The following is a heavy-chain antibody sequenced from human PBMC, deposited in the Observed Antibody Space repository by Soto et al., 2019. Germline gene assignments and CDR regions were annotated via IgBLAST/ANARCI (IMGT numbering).Heavy chain of an antibody. D-gene: IGHD3-3*01. Sequence: PGGSLRLSCAASGFTFSSYSMNWVRQAPGKGLERVSSISSSSSYIYYADSVKGRFTISRDNAKNSLYLQMNSLRAEDTAVYYCARENPTIFGVVIINHGMDVWGQGTTVTVSS. V-gene: IGHV3-21*01. J-gene: IGHJ6*02. CDR3: ARENPTIFGVVIINHGMDV. CDR1: GFTFSSYS. CDR2: ISSSSSYI.